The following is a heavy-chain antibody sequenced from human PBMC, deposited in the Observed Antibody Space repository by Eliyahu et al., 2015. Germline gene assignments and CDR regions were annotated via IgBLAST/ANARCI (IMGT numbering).Heavy chain of an antibody. CDR1: XGTFSXYA. CDR3: ARVEHAITFGGVIDY. D-gene: IGHD3-16*02. Sequence: QVQLVQSGAEVKKPGSSVXVSCKASXGTFSXYAXXWVRQAPGQGLXWMGXIIPIFGTANYAQKFQGRVTITADESTSTAYMELSSLRSEDTAVYYCARVEHAITFGGVIDYWGQGTLVTVSS. J-gene: IGHJ4*02. V-gene: IGHV1-69*01. CDR2: IIPIFGTA.